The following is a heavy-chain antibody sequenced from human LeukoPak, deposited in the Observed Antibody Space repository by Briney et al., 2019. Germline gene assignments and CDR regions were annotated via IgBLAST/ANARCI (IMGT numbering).Heavy chain of an antibody. CDR3: ARVILYGSGSYCIDY. V-gene: IGHV3-7*03. D-gene: IGHD3-10*01. CDR2: IKQDGSEK. Sequence: GGSLRLSCAASGFTFSSYWMSWVRQAPGKGLEWVANIKQDGSEKYYVDSVKGRFTISRDNAKNSLYLQMNSLRAEDTAVYYCARVILYGSGSYCIDYWGQGTLVTVSS. J-gene: IGHJ4*02. CDR1: GFTFSSYW.